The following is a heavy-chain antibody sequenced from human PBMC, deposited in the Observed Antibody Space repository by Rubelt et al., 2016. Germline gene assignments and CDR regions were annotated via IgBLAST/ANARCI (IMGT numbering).Heavy chain of an antibody. D-gene: IGHD6-19*01. J-gene: IGHJ6*02. V-gene: IGHV3-23*01. CDR2: ISGSGGST. CDR3: AKGEGSGWYYYYYGMDV. CDR1: GFTFSSYA. Sequence: EVQLLESGGGLVQPGGSLRLSCAASGFTFSSYAMSWVRQAPGKGLEWVSAISGSGGSTYYADSVKGRFTISRDNSKNTLYLQMNSLRAEDTAVYYCAKGEGSGWYYYYYGMDVWGQGTTVTVSS.